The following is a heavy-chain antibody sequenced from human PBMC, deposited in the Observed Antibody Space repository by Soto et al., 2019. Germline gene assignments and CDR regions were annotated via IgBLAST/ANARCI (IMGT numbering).Heavy chain of an antibody. CDR2: ISTVGHST. CDR1: GFTFIDYA. CDR3: AKEPIAAAGWDAFDI. J-gene: IGHJ3*02. V-gene: IGHV3-23*01. Sequence: GGSLRLSCAASGFTFIDYAMSWVRQAPGKGLEWVATISTVGHSTFSADSVKGRFTISRDNSKNTLYLQMNSLRVEDTAFYYCAKEPIAAAGWDAFDIWGQGTMVTVSS. D-gene: IGHD6-13*01.